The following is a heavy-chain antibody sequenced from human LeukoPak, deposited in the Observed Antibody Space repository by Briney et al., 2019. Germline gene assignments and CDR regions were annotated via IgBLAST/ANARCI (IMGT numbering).Heavy chain of an antibody. CDR2: INHSGST. D-gene: IGHD2-15*01. Sequence: SETLSLTCAVYGGSFSGYYWSWIRQPPGKGLEWIGEINHSGSTNYNPSLKSRVTISVDTSKNQFSLKLSSVTAADTAAYYCARRLVLVAADFDYWGQGTLVTVSS. CDR3: ARRLVLVAADFDY. J-gene: IGHJ4*02. CDR1: GGSFSGYY. V-gene: IGHV4-34*01.